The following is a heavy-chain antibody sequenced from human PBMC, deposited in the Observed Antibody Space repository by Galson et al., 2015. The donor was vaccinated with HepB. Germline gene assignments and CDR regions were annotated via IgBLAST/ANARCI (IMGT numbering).Heavy chain of an antibody. J-gene: IGHJ4*02. CDR2: IDYGGST. Sequence: LPILCSVSGGSISSGGYFWSGRRPHAGRGVGWIGYIDYGGSTYYDPSLKSRVTISVDTSKNQFSLKLSSVTAADTAVYYCARVMQVYYYDSSGYFRETFDCWGQGTLVTVSS. D-gene: IGHD3-22*01. CDR1: GGSISSGGYF. CDR3: ARVMQVYYYDSSGYFRETFDC. V-gene: IGHV4-31*03.